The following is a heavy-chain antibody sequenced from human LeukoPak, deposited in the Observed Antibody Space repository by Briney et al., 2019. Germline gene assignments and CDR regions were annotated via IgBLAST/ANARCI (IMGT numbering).Heavy chain of an antibody. CDR1: GFTFSSYS. Sequence: PGGSLRLSCAASGFTFSSYSMSWVRQAPGKGLEWVSAISGSGGSTYYADSVKGRFTISRDNSKNTLYLQMNSLRAEDTAVYYCVAETVVVVPAAIYWGQGTLVTVSS. D-gene: IGHD2-2*02. CDR2: ISGSGGST. V-gene: IGHV3-23*01. J-gene: IGHJ4*02. CDR3: VAETVVVVPAAIY.